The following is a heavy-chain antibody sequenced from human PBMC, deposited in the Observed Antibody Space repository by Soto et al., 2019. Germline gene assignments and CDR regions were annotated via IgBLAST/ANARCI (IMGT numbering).Heavy chain of an antibody. J-gene: IGHJ3*02. CDR3: AREGWYYDILTGYDAFDI. Sequence: ASVKVSCKASGYTFTSYGISWVRQAPGQGLEWMGWISAYNGNTNYAQKIQGRVTMTTDTSTSTAYMELRSLRSDDTAVYYCAREGWYYDILTGYDAFDIWGQGTMVTVSS. CDR2: ISAYNGNT. V-gene: IGHV1-18*01. D-gene: IGHD3-9*01. CDR1: GYTFTSYG.